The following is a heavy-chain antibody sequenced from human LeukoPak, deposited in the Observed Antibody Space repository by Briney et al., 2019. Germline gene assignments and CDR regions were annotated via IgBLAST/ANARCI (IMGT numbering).Heavy chain of an antibody. CDR1: EITFESYG. J-gene: IGHJ6*03. Sequence: GGSLRLSCVASEITFESYGMHGVRQPPGKGLEWVAVIWFDGGSKYYADSVKGRFNISRDNSKNTLYLEMNSLRAEDTAVYYCARDGYGGNTYYYYYMDVWGKGTTVTVSS. D-gene: IGHD4-23*01. CDR3: ARDGYGGNTYYYYYMDV. CDR2: IWFDGGSK. V-gene: IGHV3-33*01.